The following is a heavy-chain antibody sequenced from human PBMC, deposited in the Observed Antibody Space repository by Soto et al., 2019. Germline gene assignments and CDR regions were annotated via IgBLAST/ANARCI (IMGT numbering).Heavy chain of an antibody. V-gene: IGHV3-23*01. D-gene: IGHD1-26*01. J-gene: IGHJ4*02. CDR1: GFTFNNYA. CDR2: VSDSGENS. CDR3: AKEMPLGGILGAEPLDY. Sequence: DVQLLESGGGLVQPGGSLRLSCAASGFTFNNYAMTWIRQAPGKGLEWVATVSDSGENSRSADSVKGRFTISRDNSRKTLYLQMNRLRPEDTATYYCAKEMPLGGILGAEPLDYWGQGTLVTVSS.